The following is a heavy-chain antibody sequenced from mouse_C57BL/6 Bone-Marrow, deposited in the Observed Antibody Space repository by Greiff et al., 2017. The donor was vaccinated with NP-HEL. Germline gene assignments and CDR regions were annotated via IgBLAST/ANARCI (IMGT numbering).Heavy chain of an antibody. CDR1: GFTFNTYA. Sequence: EVQGVESGGGLVQPKGSLKLSCAASGFTFNTYAMHWVRQAPGKGLEWVARIRSKSSNDATYYADSVKDRFTISRDDSQSMLYLQMNNLKTEDTAMYYCVRDRDFDVWGTGTTVTVSS. J-gene: IGHJ1*03. CDR3: VRDRDFDV. CDR2: IRSKSSNDAT. V-gene: IGHV10-3*01. D-gene: IGHD3-1*01.